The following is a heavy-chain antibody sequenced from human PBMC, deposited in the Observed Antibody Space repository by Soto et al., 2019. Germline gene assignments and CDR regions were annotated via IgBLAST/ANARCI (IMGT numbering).Heavy chain of an antibody. V-gene: IGHV3-23*01. CDR1: GFTFSSYA. D-gene: IGHD6-19*01. CDR3: AKDREKGIAVAGLSSLN. Sequence: GGSLRLSCAASGFTFSSYAMSWVRQGPGKGLEWASAISGSGGSTYYADSVKGRFTISRDNSKNTLNLQMNSLRAEDTAVYYCAKDREKGIAVAGLSSLNWGQGTLVTVSS. CDR2: ISGSGGST. J-gene: IGHJ4*02.